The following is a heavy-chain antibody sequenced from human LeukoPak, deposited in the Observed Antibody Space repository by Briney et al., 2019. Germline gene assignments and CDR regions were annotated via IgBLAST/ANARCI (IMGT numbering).Heavy chain of an antibody. CDR1: GFTFSSHA. J-gene: IGHJ4*02. V-gene: IGHV3-23*01. CDR3: AESSITYGSGNYDSRAFDY. Sequence: GGSLRLSCAAYGFTFSSHAMNWVRQDPGKGLEWDSVISGSGGNTYYADSVKGRFTISRDNSKNTLYLQMNSLRVDDTAVYYCAESSITYGSGNYDSRAFDYWGQGTLVTVSS. CDR2: ISGSGGNT. D-gene: IGHD3-10*01.